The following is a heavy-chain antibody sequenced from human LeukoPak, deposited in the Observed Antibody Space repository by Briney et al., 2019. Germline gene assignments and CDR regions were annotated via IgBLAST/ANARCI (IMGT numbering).Heavy chain of an antibody. D-gene: IGHD3-22*01. V-gene: IGHV3-74*01. J-gene: IGHJ4*02. CDR3: VRGIRDYYGLDY. Sequence: GGSLRLSCAASEFTFSSYWMHWVRQAPGKGLVWVSHINPDGTTTNYADSVKGRFTISRDNAKNTLYLQMNSLRAEDTAVYYYVRGIRDYYGLDYWGQGTLVTVSS. CDR1: EFTFSSYW. CDR2: INPDGTTT.